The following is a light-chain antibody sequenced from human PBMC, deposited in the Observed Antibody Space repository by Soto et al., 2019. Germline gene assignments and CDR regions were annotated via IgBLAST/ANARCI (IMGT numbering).Light chain of an antibody. CDR1: QTISNY. V-gene: IGKV3-15*01. J-gene: IGKJ1*01. CDR3: HQYQTWPRT. Sequence: EIVMSQSPVPLSVSPGERATLSCRASQTISNYLAWYQQKTGQAPRLLVYGESTRATGLPDRFSGSGSGTELNLTISSLQSEDVAIYYCHQYQTWPRTCGQGTKVDIK. CDR2: GES.